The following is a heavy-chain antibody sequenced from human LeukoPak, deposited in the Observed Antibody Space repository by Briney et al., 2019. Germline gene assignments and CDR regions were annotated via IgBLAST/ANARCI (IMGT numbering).Heavy chain of an antibody. J-gene: IGHJ4*02. V-gene: IGHV3-21*01. CDR2: ISSASTYI. Sequence: GGSLRLSCAASGFTFSSYWMHWVRQAPGKGLVWVSSISSASTYIYFADSVQGRFTISRDNAKNSLYLQMNSLRAEDTAVYYCASDPWRNADGEYFDYWGQGALVTVSA. D-gene: IGHD3-3*01. CDR1: GFTFSSYW. CDR3: ASDPWRNADGEYFDY.